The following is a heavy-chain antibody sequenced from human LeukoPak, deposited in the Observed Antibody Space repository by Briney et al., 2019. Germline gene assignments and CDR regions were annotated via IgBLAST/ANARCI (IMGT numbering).Heavy chain of an antibody. D-gene: IGHD3-9*01. Sequence: GGSLRLSCAVSGLTFSRSWIVWIRQAPGKGLEWVASMKPDGSESYYVDSVKGRFTISRDNSKNSLYLHLTSLRAEDTALYYCARDRGQNSFESWGQGTLVSVSS. V-gene: IGHV3-7*01. CDR2: MKPDGSES. CDR1: GLTFSRSW. J-gene: IGHJ4*02. CDR3: ARDRGQNSFES.